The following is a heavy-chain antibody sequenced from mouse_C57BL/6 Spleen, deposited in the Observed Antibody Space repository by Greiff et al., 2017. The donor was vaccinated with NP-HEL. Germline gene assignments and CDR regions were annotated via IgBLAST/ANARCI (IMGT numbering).Heavy chain of an antibody. V-gene: IGHV7-1*01. CDR3: ARDAYAMDY. CDR2: SRNKANDYTT. Sequence: EVKLVESGGGLVQSGRSLRLSCATSGFTFSDFYMDWVRQAPGKGLEWIAASRNKANDYTTEYSASVKGRFIVSRDTSQSILYRQMNALRAEDTAIYYCARDAYAMDYWGQGTSVTVSS. CDR1: GFTFSDFY. J-gene: IGHJ4*01.